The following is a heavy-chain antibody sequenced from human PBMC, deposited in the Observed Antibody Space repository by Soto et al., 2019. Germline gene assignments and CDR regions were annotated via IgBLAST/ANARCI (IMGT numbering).Heavy chain of an antibody. J-gene: IGHJ5*02. CDR3: AVGRGGSTDIVVVVAGLNWYDP. D-gene: IGHD2-15*01. CDR1: GGTFSSYT. Sequence: GASVKVSCKASGGTFSSYTISWVRQAPGQGLEWMGRIIPILGIANYAQKFQGRVTITADKSTSTAYMELSSLRSEDTAVYYCAVGRGGSTDIVVVVAGLNWYDPWGQGTLVTVSS. CDR2: IIPILGIA. V-gene: IGHV1-69*02.